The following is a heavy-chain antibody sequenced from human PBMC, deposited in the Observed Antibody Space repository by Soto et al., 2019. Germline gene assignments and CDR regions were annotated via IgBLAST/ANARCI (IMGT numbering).Heavy chain of an antibody. V-gene: IGHV3-7*01. Sequence: EVQLVESGGGLVQPGGSLRLSCATSGFSFSSHWMNWVRQAPGKGLEWVADIKPDGGLKSYVDSVRDRFTISRDNAKNSLYLQLNNLRVEDTAVYYCVREGARLGAFDIWGQGTRVTVSS. CDR1: GFSFSSHW. CDR2: IKPDGGLK. D-gene: IGHD3-16*01. J-gene: IGHJ3*02. CDR3: VREGARLGAFDI.